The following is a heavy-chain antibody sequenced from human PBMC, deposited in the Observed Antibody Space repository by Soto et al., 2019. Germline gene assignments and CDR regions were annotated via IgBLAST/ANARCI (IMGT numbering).Heavy chain of an antibody. CDR1: GYTFTSYG. D-gene: IGHD3-9*01. Sequence: QVQLVQSGAEVKKPGASVKVSCKASGYTFTSYGISWVRQAPGQGLEWMGWIGAYNGNTNYAQKLQGRVTMTTDTATSTAYMELRSLRSDDTAVYYCARDNTPPPHFDWLFPHAAFDIWGQGTMVTVSS. CDR2: IGAYNGNT. J-gene: IGHJ3*02. V-gene: IGHV1-18*01. CDR3: ARDNTPPPHFDWLFPHAAFDI.